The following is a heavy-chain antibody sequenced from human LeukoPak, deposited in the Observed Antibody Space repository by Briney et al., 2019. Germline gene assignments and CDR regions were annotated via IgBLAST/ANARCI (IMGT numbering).Heavy chain of an antibody. Sequence: ASVKVSCKVSGYTLTELSMHWVRQVPGKGLEWMGGFDPEDGETIYAQKFQGRVTMTEDTSTDTAYMELSSLRSEDTAVYYCASNPPNTGDFYYWGLGSLVTVSS. V-gene: IGHV1-24*01. CDR3: ASNPPNTGDFYY. J-gene: IGHJ4*02. CDR2: FDPEDGET. CDR1: GYTLTELS. D-gene: IGHD1-1*01.